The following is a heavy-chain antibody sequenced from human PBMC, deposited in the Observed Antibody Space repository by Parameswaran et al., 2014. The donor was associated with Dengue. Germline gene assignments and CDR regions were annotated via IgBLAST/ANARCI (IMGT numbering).Heavy chain of an antibody. J-gene: IGHJ4*02. V-gene: IGHV3-49*02. CDR2: IRSKAYGGTT. Sequence: WIRQPPGKGLEWVGFIRSKAYGGTTEYAASVKGRFTISRDDSKSIAYLQMNSLKTEDTAVYYCTRGRRDVVPAAIGVFDYWGQGTLVAVSS. CDR3: TRGRRDVVPAAIGVFDY. D-gene: IGHD2-2*02.